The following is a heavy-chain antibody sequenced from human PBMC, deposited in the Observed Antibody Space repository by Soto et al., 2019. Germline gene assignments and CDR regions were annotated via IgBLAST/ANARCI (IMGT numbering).Heavy chain of an antibody. D-gene: IGHD3-10*01. CDR2: ITSKAYRGTT. CDR3: SIVPPSNRGAPLDY. CDR1: GFTFGDYA. V-gene: IGHV3-49*03. Sequence: GGSLRLSCTASGFTFGDYAVIWFRQAPGKGLEWVGYITSKAYRGTTQYAATVKGRFTISRDDSKSIAYLQMNSLKTDDTAVYYCSIVPPSNRGAPLDYWGQGILVTVS. J-gene: IGHJ4*02.